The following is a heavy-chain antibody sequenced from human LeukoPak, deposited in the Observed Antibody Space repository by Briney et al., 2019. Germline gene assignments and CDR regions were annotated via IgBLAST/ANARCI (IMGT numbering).Heavy chain of an antibody. CDR2: ISSSSSYI. Sequence: GGSLRLSCAASGFTFSSYSMNWVRQAPGKGLEWVSSISSSSSYIYYADSVKGRFTISRDNSKNTLYLQMNSLRAEDTAVYYCAKDSLLGVVPAAIGDFQHWGQGTLVTVSS. J-gene: IGHJ1*01. D-gene: IGHD2-2*01. CDR3: AKDSLLGVVPAAIGDFQH. V-gene: IGHV3-21*04. CDR1: GFTFSSYS.